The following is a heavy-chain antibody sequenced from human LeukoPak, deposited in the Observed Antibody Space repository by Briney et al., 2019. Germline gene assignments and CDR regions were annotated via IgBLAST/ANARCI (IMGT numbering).Heavy chain of an antibody. V-gene: IGHV4-34*01. CDR1: GGSFSGYY. CDR2: INHSGST. CDR3: AGRAVVMDV. J-gene: IGHJ6*04. D-gene: IGHD1-26*01. Sequence: KTSETLSLTCAVYGGSFSGYYWSWIRQPPGKGLEWIGEINHSGSTNYNPSLKSRVTISVDTSKNQFSLKLSSVTAADTAVYYCAGRAVVMDVWGKGTTVTISS.